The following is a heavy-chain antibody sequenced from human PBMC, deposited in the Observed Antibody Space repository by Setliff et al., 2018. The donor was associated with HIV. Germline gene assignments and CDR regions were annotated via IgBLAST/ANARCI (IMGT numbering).Heavy chain of an antibody. Sequence: ASVKVSCKASGYTFTGYYMHWVRQAPGQGPEWLGRINPKSGGTRYAQRSQGRVSMTRDTAISTAYMELSRLRSDEAAVYYCARLPFITIFGVLNGDDGFDIWGQGTMVTVSS. CDR3: ARLPFITIFGVLNGDDGFDI. CDR2: INPKSGGT. CDR1: GYTFTGYY. D-gene: IGHD3-3*01. V-gene: IGHV1-2*06. J-gene: IGHJ3*02.